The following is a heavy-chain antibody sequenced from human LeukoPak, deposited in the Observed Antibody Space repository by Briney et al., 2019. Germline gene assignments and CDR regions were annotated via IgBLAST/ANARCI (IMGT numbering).Heavy chain of an antibody. J-gene: IGHJ6*02. Sequence: ASVKVSCKASGYTFTSYGISWVRQAPGQGLEWMGWISAYNGNTNYAQKLQGRVTMTTDTSTSTAYMELRSLRSEDTAVYYCARGHLAAAGTYYYYYGMDVWGQGTTVTVSS. CDR2: ISAYNGNT. D-gene: IGHD6-13*01. V-gene: IGHV1-18*01. CDR1: GYTFTSYG. CDR3: ARGHLAAAGTYYYYYGMDV.